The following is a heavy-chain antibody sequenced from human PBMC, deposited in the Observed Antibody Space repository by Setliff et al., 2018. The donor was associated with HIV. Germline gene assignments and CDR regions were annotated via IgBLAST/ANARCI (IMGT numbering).Heavy chain of an antibody. D-gene: IGHD1-26*01. V-gene: IGHV4-4*09. Sequence: PSETLSLTCTAPGGPFSDYYRNWIRQPPGKGLGWIGYIYTSGSTNYSPSLKSRVTISADTSKNQFSLKLRSVTAADTAVYYCASRRAAMWRGLFVGFENWGQGTLVTVSS. CDR2: IYTSGST. CDR3: ASRRAAMWRGLFVGFEN. J-gene: IGHJ4*02. CDR1: GGPFSDYY.